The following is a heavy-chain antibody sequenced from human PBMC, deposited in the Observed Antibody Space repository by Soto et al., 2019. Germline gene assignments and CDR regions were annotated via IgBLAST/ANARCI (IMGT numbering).Heavy chain of an antibody. Sequence: SETLSLTCVVSGGSISGYYWTWIRQPPGKGLEWMGYIYYSGTTTNYNPSLKSRVTLSVDTSKNQFSLKLSSVTAADTAVYYCARLGGSYAVPHFDYWGQGTLVTVSS. CDR2: IYYSGTTT. V-gene: IGHV4-59*08. CDR3: ARLGGSYAVPHFDY. D-gene: IGHD1-26*01. CDR1: GGSISGYY. J-gene: IGHJ4*02.